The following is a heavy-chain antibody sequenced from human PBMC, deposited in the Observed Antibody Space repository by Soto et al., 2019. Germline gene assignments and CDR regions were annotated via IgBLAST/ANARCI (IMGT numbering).Heavy chain of an antibody. Sequence: VQLLASGGGLVQPGGSLRLSCVVSGFTFTNYGVTWVRQAPGKGLEWVSGFSGGSGTPHYRASVKGRFTISRDDSKNTVYLQMNSLGVDDTAVYYCVRWNGYGDYWGQGTLVTVSA. V-gene: IGHV3-23*01. D-gene: IGHD1-1*01. CDR3: VRWNGYGDY. CDR1: GFTFTNYG. J-gene: IGHJ4*02. CDR2: FSGGSGTP.